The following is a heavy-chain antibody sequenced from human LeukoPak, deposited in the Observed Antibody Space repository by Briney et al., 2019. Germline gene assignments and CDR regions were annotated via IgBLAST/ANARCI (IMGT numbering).Heavy chain of an antibody. J-gene: IGHJ4*02. CDR3: ARAGNPFDY. V-gene: IGHV4-59*01. CDR1: GGSISSYY. CDR2: IYYSGST. Sequence: SETLSLTCAVSGGSISSYYWSWIRQPPGKGLEWIGYIYYSGSTNYNPSLKSRVTISVDTSKNQFSLKLSSVSAADTAVYYCARAGNPFDYWGQGTLVTVSS.